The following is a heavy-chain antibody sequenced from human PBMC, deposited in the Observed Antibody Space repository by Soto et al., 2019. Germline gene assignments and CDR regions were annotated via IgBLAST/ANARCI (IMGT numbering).Heavy chain of an antibody. CDR2: IWYDRSNK. CDR3: ARDSPVICFGYSSAYYFYGMDV. Sequence: GGSLRLSCAASGFTFSSYGMHWVRQAPGKGLEWVAVIWYDRSNKYYADSVKGRFTISRDNSKNTLYLQMNSLRAEDTAVYYCARDSPVICFGYSSAYYFYGMDVWGQGTTVTVSS. CDR1: GFTFSSYG. J-gene: IGHJ6*02. D-gene: IGHD6-25*01. V-gene: IGHV3-33*01.